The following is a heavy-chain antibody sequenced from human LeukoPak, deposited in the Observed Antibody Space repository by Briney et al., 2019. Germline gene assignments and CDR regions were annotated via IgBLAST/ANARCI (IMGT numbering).Heavy chain of an antibody. Sequence: PGGSLRLSCAASGFTFSRYVMHWVRQAPGKGLEWVAVISYDGSNKYYVDSVKGRFTISRDNSKNTLYLQMNSLRTEDTAVYYCAREGYTSGWAPAFDVWGQGTMVTVS. D-gene: IGHD6-19*01. CDR2: ISYDGSNK. V-gene: IGHV3-30*03. CDR3: AREGYTSGWAPAFDV. CDR1: GFTFSRYV. J-gene: IGHJ3*01.